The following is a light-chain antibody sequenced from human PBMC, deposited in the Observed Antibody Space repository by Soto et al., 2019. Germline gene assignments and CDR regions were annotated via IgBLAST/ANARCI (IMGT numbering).Light chain of an antibody. J-gene: IGKJ4*01. CDR3: QQRKFWPPLT. CDR1: HSVDIY. V-gene: IGKV3-11*01. Sequence: EVVLTQSPATLSLSPGEGATLSCRASHSVDIYVAWYQQKPGQPPRLLIYDASKRATGIPGRFRGSGSGTDFTLTISNLEPEDFAVYYCQQRKFWPPLTFGGGTKVEIK. CDR2: DAS.